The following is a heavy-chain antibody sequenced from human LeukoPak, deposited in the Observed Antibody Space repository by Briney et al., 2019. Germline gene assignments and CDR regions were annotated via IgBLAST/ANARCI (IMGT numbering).Heavy chain of an antibody. CDR1: GFTFSSYA. V-gene: IGHV3-23*01. Sequence: GGSLRLSCAASGFTFSSYAMSWVRQAPGKGLEWVSAISGSGGSTYYADSVKGRFTISRDNSKNTLYLQMNSLRAEDTAVYYCAKDFYYDGSGYSSDYWGQGTLVTVSS. CDR2: ISGSGGST. J-gene: IGHJ4*02. D-gene: IGHD3-22*01. CDR3: AKDFYYDGSGYSSDY.